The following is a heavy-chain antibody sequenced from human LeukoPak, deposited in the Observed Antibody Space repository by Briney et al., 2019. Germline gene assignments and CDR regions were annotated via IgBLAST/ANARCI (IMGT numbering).Heavy chain of an antibody. CDR1: GFTVSSNF. J-gene: IGHJ4*02. V-gene: IGHV3-66*01. D-gene: IGHD2-2*01. CDR2: ICSGGST. Sequence: GGSLRLSCAASGFTVSSNFMSWVRQAPGKGLEWVSVICSGGSTYYADSVKGRFTISRDNSKNTLYLQMNSLRAEDTAVYYCARWGSTSCYDYWGQGTLVTVSS. CDR3: ARWGSTSCYDY.